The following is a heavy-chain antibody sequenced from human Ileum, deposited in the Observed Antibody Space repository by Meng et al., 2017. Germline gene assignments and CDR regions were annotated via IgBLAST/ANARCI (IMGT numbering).Heavy chain of an antibody. D-gene: IGHD3-10*01. CDR3: ARYGGSGSYWHFDP. V-gene: IGHV4-34*01. J-gene: IGHJ2*01. Sequence: QVQLQQWGAGLLKPSETLSLTCAVYGGSFSGYYWTWIRQPPGKGLEWIGEIHHSGSTNYNPSLKSRVTMSIDTSKIQFSLELSSVTAAEAAVYYCARYGGSGSYWHFDPWGRVTLVTVSS. CDR2: IHHSGST. CDR1: GGSFSGYY.